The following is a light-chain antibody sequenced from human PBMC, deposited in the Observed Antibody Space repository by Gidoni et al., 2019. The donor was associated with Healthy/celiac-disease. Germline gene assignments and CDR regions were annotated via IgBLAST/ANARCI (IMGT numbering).Light chain of an antibody. CDR2: KDS. J-gene: IGLJ3*02. Sequence: SYELTPPPSVSVSSGQTARITCSGDALPKHYAYWYQQKPGQAPVLVIYKDSERPSGIPERFSGSSSGTTVTLTISGVQAEDEADYYCQSADSIGTVWVFGGGTKLTVL. CDR1: ALPKHY. CDR3: QSADSIGTVWV. V-gene: IGLV3-25*03.